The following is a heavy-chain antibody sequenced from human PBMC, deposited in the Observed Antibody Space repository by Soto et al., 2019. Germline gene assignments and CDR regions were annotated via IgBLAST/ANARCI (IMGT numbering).Heavy chain of an antibody. V-gene: IGHV4-31*03. CDR1: GGSISSGGYY. CDR3: ARSSRTAYYYYYGMDV. CDR2: IYYSGST. D-gene: IGHD6-6*01. Sequence: SETLSFTCTVSGGSISSGGYYWSWIRQQPGKGLEWIGYIYYSGSTYYNPSLKSRVTISVDTSKNQFSLKLSSVTAADTAVYYCARSSRTAYYYYYGMDVWGQGTTVTVSS. J-gene: IGHJ6*02.